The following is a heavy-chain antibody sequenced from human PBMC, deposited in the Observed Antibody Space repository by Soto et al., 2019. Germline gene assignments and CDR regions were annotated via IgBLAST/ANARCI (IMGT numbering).Heavy chain of an antibody. D-gene: IGHD3-22*01. CDR1: GGTFSSYA. J-gene: IGHJ6*02. CDR3: VWGDSSGYSYYYYGMDV. CDR2: IIPIFGTA. Sequence: LVKVSSKASGGTFSSYAISWVRQAPGQGLEWMGGIIPIFGTANYAQKFQGRVTITADESTSTAYMELSSLRSEDTAVYYCVWGDSSGYSYYYYGMDVWGQGTTVNVSS. V-gene: IGHV1-69*13.